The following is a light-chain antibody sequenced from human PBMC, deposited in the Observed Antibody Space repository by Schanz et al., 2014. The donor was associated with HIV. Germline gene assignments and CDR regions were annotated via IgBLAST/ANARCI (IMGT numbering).Light chain of an antibody. CDR3: SSYADGGTYV. Sequence: QSVLTQPPSASGSPGQSVTFSCTGTSSDVGAYNSVSWYQQEPGKAPKLIIYEVNKRPSGVPDRFSGSKSGNTASLTISGLQADDEADYYCSSYADGGTYVFGSGTKLTVL. V-gene: IGLV2-8*01. CDR2: EVN. CDR1: SSDVGAYNS. J-gene: IGLJ1*01.